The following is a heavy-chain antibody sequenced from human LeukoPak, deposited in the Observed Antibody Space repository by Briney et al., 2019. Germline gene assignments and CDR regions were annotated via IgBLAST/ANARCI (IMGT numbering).Heavy chain of an antibody. Sequence: GASLKISCKDSGYTFTTYWIGCVRQMAGKGLEWLRIIYPGDSNTTYSPSFQGQVTISADKSISTAYLQWSSLKASGTATYYCARRLDNRNDARYDAFDIWGQGTMVTVSS. CDR1: GYTFTTYW. J-gene: IGHJ3*02. CDR2: IYPGDSNT. V-gene: IGHV5-51*01. CDR3: ARRLDNRNDARYDAFDI. D-gene: IGHD1-20*01.